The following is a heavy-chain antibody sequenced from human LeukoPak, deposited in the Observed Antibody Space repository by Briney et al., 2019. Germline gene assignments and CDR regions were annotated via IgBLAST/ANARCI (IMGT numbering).Heavy chain of an antibody. Sequence: GGSLRLSCAASGFTFSNYWMSWVRQAPGKGLEWVAYIKQDGSEKYFVDSVKGRFTISRDNAKNSLYLQMNSLRAEDTAVYYCARVFWSGYFHFDYWGQGTLVTVSS. V-gene: IGHV3-7*03. CDR3: ARVFWSGYFHFDY. D-gene: IGHD3-3*01. CDR2: IKQDGSEK. CDR1: GFTFSNYW. J-gene: IGHJ4*02.